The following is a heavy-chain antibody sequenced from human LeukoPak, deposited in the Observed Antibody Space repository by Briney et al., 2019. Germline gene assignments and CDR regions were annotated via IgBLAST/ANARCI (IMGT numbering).Heavy chain of an antibody. CDR3: ATALRIAARPLRYYYYYYMDV. V-gene: IGHV1-24*01. D-gene: IGHD6-6*01. CDR2: FDPEDGET. CDR1: GYTLTELS. J-gene: IGHJ6*03. Sequence: ASVKVSCKVSGYTLTELSMHWVRQAPGKGLEWMGGFDPEDGETIYAQKFQGRVTMTEDTSTDTAYMELSSLRSEDTAVYYCATALRIAARPLRYYYYYYMDVWGKGTTVTVSS.